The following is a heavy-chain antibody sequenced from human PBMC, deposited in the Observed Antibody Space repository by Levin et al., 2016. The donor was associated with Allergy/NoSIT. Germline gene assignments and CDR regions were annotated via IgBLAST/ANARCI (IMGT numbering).Heavy chain of an antibody. D-gene: IGHD3-10*01. V-gene: IGHV3-30*02. CDR2: IRYDGSNK. J-gene: IGHJ4*02. CDR3: AKDPSYYGSGSYSLYYFDY. Sequence: WIRQPPGKGLEWVAFIRYDGSNKYYADSVKGRFTISRDNSKNTLYLQMNSLRAEDTAVYYCAKDPSYYGSGSYSLYYFDYWGQGTLVTVSS.